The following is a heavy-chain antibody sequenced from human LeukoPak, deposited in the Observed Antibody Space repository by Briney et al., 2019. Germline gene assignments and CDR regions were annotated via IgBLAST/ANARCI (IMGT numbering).Heavy chain of an antibody. CDR1: GGSISSSSYY. J-gene: IGHJ4*02. CDR2: IYYSGST. D-gene: IGHD2-8*01. V-gene: IGHV4-39*07. Sequence: PSETLSLTCTVSGGSISSSSYYWGWIRQPPGKGLEWIGSIYYSGSTNYNPSLKSRVTISVDTSKNQFSLKLSSVTAADTAVYYCARSRGRTNGVCSRGIDYWGQGTLVTVSS. CDR3: ARSRGRTNGVCSRGIDY.